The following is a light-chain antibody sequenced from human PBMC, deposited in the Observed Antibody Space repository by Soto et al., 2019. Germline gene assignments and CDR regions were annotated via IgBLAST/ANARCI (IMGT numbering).Light chain of an antibody. J-gene: IGKJ4*01. CDR3: QQANSFPLT. Sequence: TQSPSTLSAYVCDRVTITCLASQSISSWLAWYQQKPGKAPKVLIYDASSLESGVPSRFSGSGSGTDFTLTISSLQPEDFATYYCQQANSFPLTVAGGTKVDI. CDR2: DAS. CDR1: QSISSW. V-gene: IGKV1-12*01.